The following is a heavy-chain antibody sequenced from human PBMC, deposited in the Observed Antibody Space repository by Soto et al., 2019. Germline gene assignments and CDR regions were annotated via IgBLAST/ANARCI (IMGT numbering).Heavy chain of an antibody. CDR2: INAGNGNT. Sequence: GASVKVSCKASGYTFTSYAMHWVRQAPGQRLEWMGWINAGNGNTKYSQKFQGRVTITRDTSASTAYMELSSLRSEDTAVYYCARASTYYDILTGYQMGYYGMDVWGQGTTVTVSS. CDR1: GYTFTSYA. CDR3: ARASTYYDILTGYQMGYYGMDV. D-gene: IGHD3-9*01. J-gene: IGHJ6*02. V-gene: IGHV1-3*01.